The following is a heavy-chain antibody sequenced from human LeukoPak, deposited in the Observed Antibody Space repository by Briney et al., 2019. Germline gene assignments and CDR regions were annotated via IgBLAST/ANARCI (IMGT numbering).Heavy chain of an antibody. CDR2: IYYSGST. V-gene: IGHV4-59*01. D-gene: IGHD3-22*01. CDR1: GGSISSYY. J-gene: IGHJ3*02. CDR3: ARDRYYDSSGYWAFDI. Sequence: SETLSLTCTVSGGSISSYYWSWIRQPPGKGLEWIGYIYYSGSTNYNPSLKSRVTISVDTSKDQFSLKLSSVTAADTAVYYCARDRYYDSSGYWAFDIWGQGTMVTVSS.